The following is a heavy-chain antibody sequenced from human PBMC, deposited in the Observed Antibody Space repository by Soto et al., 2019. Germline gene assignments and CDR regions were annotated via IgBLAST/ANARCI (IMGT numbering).Heavy chain of an antibody. Sequence: ASVKVSCKASGFSFTGYYIHWLRQAPGQGLEWIGWINAHSGGTEYAQKFQGRVTLTRDTSISTAYMTLSSLRSDDTAIYSGSGRYNNLMFDPWGQGTQVTVSS. V-gene: IGHV1-2*02. CDR2: INAHSGGT. J-gene: IGHJ5*02. D-gene: IGHD5-12*01. CDR3: SGRYNNLMFDP. CDR1: GFSFTGYY.